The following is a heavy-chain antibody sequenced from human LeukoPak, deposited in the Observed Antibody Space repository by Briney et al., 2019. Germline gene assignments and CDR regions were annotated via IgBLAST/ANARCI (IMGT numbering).Heavy chain of an antibody. CDR3: ARVYPSIQLWDY. J-gene: IGHJ4*02. Sequence: ASVKVSCKASGYTFTGYYMHWVRQAPGQGLEWMGRINPNSGGTNYAQKFQGRVTMTRDTSISTAYMELSRLRSDDTAVYYCARVYPSIQLWDYWGQGTLVTVSS. D-gene: IGHD5-18*01. CDR1: GYTFTGYY. CDR2: INPNSGGT. V-gene: IGHV1-2*06.